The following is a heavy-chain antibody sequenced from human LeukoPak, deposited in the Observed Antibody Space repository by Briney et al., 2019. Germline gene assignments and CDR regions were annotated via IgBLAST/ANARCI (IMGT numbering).Heavy chain of an antibody. CDR3: ASSFYYDSRDY. V-gene: IGHV4-34*01. D-gene: IGHD3-22*01. CDR2: ITPSGST. Sequence: SEALSLTCVVYGGSFSGYFWSWIRQPPGKGLEWIGEITPSGSTNYSPSLKSRVSISIDTSKKKLSLRLTSVTAADSAVYYCASSFYYDSRDYWGQGTLVTVSS. CDR1: GGSFSGYF. J-gene: IGHJ4*02.